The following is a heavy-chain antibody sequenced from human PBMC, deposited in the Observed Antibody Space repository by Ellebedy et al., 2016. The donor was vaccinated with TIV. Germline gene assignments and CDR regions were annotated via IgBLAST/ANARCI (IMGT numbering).Heavy chain of an antibody. V-gene: IGHV5-51*01. CDR3: ARREETMVSGLIVNWFDA. Sequence: GASLKISCTGSGYTFSHYWIAWVRQMPGKGLEFMGIIHPDDSDIRYSPSFQGQVTISADKSITTAYLQWSSLKASDTAMYYCARREETMVSGLIVNWFDAWGQGSLVTVSS. D-gene: IGHD3-10*01. CDR2: IHPDDSDI. CDR1: GYTFSHYW. J-gene: IGHJ5*02.